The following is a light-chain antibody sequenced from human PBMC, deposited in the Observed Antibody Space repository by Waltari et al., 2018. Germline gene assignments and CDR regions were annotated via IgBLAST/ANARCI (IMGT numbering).Light chain of an antibody. V-gene: IGLV1-44*01. CDR2: SNN. Sequence: QSVLTQPPSAAGTPGQRVTISCSGSSSNIGRNTVNWYQQLPGTAPKLLSYSNNQRPSGVPDRFSGSKSGTSASLAISGLQSEDEADYYCAAWDDSLNGRVFGGGTKLTVL. CDR1: SSNIGRNT. CDR3: AAWDDSLNGRV. J-gene: IGLJ3*02.